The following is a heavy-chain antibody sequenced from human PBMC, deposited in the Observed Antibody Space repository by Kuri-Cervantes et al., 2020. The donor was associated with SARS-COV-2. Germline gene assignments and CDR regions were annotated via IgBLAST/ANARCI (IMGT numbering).Heavy chain of an antibody. CDR1: GFTFSRDT. Sequence: GESLKISCAASGFTFSRDTMYWVRQAPGKGLVWVSRMNGDGSSITYADSVKGRFTISRDNAKNTLYLQMNSLRVEDTAVYFCARGYCSSTSCARPLGDGAFDIWGQGTMVTVSS. CDR2: MNGDGSSI. J-gene: IGHJ3*02. D-gene: IGHD2-2*01. CDR3: ARGYCSSTSCARPLGDGAFDI. V-gene: IGHV3-74*01.